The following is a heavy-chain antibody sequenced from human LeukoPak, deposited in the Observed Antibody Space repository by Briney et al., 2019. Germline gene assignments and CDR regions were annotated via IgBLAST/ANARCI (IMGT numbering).Heavy chain of an antibody. D-gene: IGHD1-7*01. Sequence: ASVKVSCKASGYTFTSYGISWVRQAPGQGLEWMGWISAYNGNTNYAQKLQGRVTMTTDTSTSTAHMELRSLRSDDTAVYYCARDVNWNYVFDYWGQGTLVTVSS. V-gene: IGHV1-18*01. CDR3: ARDVNWNYVFDY. J-gene: IGHJ4*02. CDR1: GYTFTSYG. CDR2: ISAYNGNT.